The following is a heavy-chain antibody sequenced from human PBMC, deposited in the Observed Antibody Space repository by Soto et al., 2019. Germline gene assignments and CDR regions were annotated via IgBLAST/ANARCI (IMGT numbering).Heavy chain of an antibody. CDR1: GFTFSSYA. V-gene: IGHV3-23*01. CDR3: AKKLTLDGEGLEYFQH. Sequence: EVQLLESGGGLVQPGGSLRLSCAASGFTFSSYAMSWVRQAPGKGLEWVSAISGSGGSTYYADSVKGRFTISRDNSKNTLYLQMNSLRAEDTAVYYCAKKLTLDGEGLEYFQHWGQGTLVTVSS. J-gene: IGHJ1*01. CDR2: ISGSGGST. D-gene: IGHD4-17*01.